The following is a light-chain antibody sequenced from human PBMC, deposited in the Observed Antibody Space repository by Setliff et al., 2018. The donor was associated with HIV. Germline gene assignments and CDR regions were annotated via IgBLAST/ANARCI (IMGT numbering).Light chain of an antibody. CDR3: TSYTINTLYV. CDR2: DVS. CDR1: SDDIGRYYY. J-gene: IGLJ1*01. V-gene: IGLV2-14*03. Sequence: QSVLTQPASVSGSPGQAITISCTGTSDDIGRYYYVSWYQQLPGKAPKLIMYDVSHRPSGVSTRFSGSKSGDTASLTISGLQAEDEAHYYCTSYTINTLYVFGSGTKSPS.